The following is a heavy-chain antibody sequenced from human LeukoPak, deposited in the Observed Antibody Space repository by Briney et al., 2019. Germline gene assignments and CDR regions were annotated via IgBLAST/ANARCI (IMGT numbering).Heavy chain of an antibody. CDR1: GGSFSHYY. D-gene: IGHD1-7*01. J-gene: IGHJ6*03. V-gene: IGHV4-34*01. CDR3: ARRWNYGRNYYIDV. CDR2: INDSGTI. Sequence: PSETLSLTRAVYGGSFSHYYWSWIRQSPGMGLEWIGEINDSGTINYNPSLMSRVTISLDKSKNQFSLKLSSATAADTAVYYCARRWNYGRNYYIDVWGKGATVSVSS.